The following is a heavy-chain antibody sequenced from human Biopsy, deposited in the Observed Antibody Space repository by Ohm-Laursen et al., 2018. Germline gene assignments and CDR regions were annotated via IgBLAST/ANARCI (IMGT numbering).Heavy chain of an antibody. CDR2: IYYSGST. V-gene: IGHV4-59*01. D-gene: IGHD2/OR15-2a*01. CDR1: GGSISSDY. Sequence: PSETLSLTCAVSGGSISSDYWSWIRQPPGKGLEWIGYIYYSGSTNSNPSLKSRVTISVDTSKNQFSLRLNSVTAADTAVYYCARATNSTGWPYYYFYGMDVWGQGTTVTVSS. CDR3: ARATNSTGWPYYYFYGMDV. J-gene: IGHJ6*02.